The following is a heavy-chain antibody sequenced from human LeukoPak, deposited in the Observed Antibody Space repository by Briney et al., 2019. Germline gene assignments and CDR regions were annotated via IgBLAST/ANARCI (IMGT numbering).Heavy chain of an antibody. D-gene: IGHD1-26*01. CDR1: GFTFSSYF. J-gene: IGHJ4*02. CDR2: ISSSSSYI. Sequence: GGSLRLSCAASGFTFSSYFMNWVRQAPGKGLEWVSSISSSSSYIYYADSVKGRFTISRDNAKNSLYLQMSSLRAEDTAVYYCARDEVGGSYAYWGQGTLVTVSS. V-gene: IGHV3-21*01. CDR3: ARDEVGGSYAY.